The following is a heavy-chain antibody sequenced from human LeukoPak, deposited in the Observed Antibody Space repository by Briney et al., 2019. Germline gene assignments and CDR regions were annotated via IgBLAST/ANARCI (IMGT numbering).Heavy chain of an antibody. V-gene: IGHV3-23*01. J-gene: IGHJ4*02. CDR2: ISGSGGST. CDR1: GLTFSNYA. CDR3: AKDQSELGTYYFDY. Sequence: GGSLRLSCAASGLTFSNYAMSWVRQAPGKGLEWVSAISGSGGSTYYADSVKGGFTISRDNSKNTLYLQMNSLRAEDTAVYYCAKDQSELGTYYFDYWGQGTLVTVSS. D-gene: IGHD1-7*01.